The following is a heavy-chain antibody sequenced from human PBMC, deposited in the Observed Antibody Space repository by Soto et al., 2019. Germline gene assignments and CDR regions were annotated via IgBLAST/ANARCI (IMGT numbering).Heavy chain of an antibody. CDR3: ARDLDTAMVH. D-gene: IGHD5-18*01. V-gene: IGHV3-33*01. J-gene: IGHJ4*02. CDR2: IWYDGSNK. CDR1: GFTFSSYG. Sequence: QVQLVESGGGVVQPGRSLRLSCAASGFTFSSYGMHWVRQAPGKGLEWVAVIWYDGSNKYYADSVKGRFTISSDNSKNTLYLQMNSLRAEDTAVYYCARDLDTAMVHWGQGTLVTVSS.